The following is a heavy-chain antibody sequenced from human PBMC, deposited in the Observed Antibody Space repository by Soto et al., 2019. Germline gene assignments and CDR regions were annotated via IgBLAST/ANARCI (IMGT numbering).Heavy chain of an antibody. V-gene: IGHV3-33*01. Sequence: GGSLRLSCAASGFTFSSYGMHWVRQAPGKGLEWVAVIWYDGSNKYYADSVKGRFTISRDNSKNTLYLQMNSLRAEDTAVYYCASPLATTPLLYWGQGTLVTVSS. CDR3: ASPLATTPLLY. J-gene: IGHJ4*02. D-gene: IGHD1-26*01. CDR1: GFTFSSYG. CDR2: IWYDGSNK.